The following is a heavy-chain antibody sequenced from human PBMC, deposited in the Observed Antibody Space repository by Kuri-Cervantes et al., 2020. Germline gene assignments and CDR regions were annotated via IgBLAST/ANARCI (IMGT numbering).Heavy chain of an antibody. D-gene: IGHD3-3*01. Sequence: ASVKVSCKASGYTFTGYYMHWVRQAPGQGLEWMGWINPNSGGTNYAQKFQGWVTMTRDTSISTAYMELSRLRSDDTAVYYCARTPAPDFWSGYSTFDYWGQGTLVTVSS. CDR2: INPNSGGT. CDR3: ARTPAPDFWSGYSTFDY. J-gene: IGHJ4*02. CDR1: GYTFTGYY. V-gene: IGHV1-2*04.